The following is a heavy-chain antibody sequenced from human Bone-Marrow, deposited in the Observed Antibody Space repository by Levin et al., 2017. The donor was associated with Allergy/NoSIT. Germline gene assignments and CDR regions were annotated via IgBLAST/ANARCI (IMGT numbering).Heavy chain of an antibody. V-gene: IGHV3-33*01. CDR3: ARAGRSSDWNPYYFDY. D-gene: IGHD6-19*01. CDR2: IWFDGTNK. J-gene: IGHJ4*02. Sequence: LSLTCAASGFTFSSYAMHWVRQAPGKGLEWVAFIWFDGTNKYYADSVKDRFTISRDNSKNTLYLQMNSLRAEDTAVYYCARAGRSSDWNPYYFDYWGQGTLVTVSS. CDR1: GFTFSSYA.